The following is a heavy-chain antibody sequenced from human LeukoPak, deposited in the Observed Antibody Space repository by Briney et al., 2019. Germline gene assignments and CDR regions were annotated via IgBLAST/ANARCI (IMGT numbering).Heavy chain of an antibody. J-gene: IGHJ4*02. CDR3: PLLIRGYFDY. CDR2: IYWDDDK. Sequence: SGPTLVNPTQTLTLTCTFSGFSLSTSGVGVGWIRQPPGKALEWHALIYWDDDKRYSPSLKSRFTITKDTSKNQVVLTMTNMDPVDTGTYYCPLLIRGYFDYWGQGTLVTVSS. CDR1: GFSLSTSGVG. D-gene: IGHD3-16*01. V-gene: IGHV2-5*02.